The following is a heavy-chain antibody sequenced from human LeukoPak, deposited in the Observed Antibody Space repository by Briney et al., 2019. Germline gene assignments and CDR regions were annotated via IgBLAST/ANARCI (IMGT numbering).Heavy chain of an antibody. D-gene: IGHD6-6*01. CDR3: ARVSSSSKVWFDP. J-gene: IGHJ5*02. CDR1: GSTLGSSW. Sequence: GPLSFSCVAPGSTLGSSWRHWVRQPPGRGLVWVSRTNSDGTRTSYPASLKGRFTIPRDNAKNTLYLQMNSLRAEDTAVYYCARVSSSSKVWFDPWGQGTLVTVPS. V-gene: IGHV3-74*01. CDR2: TNSDGTRT.